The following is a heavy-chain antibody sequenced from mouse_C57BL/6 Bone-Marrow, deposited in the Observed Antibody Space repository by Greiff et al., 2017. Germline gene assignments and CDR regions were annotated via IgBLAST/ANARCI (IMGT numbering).Heavy chain of an antibody. CDR3: ARALIYYGNYGGAMDY. V-gene: IGHV3-6*01. J-gene: IGHJ4*01. D-gene: IGHD2-1*01. Sequence: DVQLQESGPGLVKPSQSLSLTCSVTGYSITSGYYWNWIRQFPGNKLEWMGYISYDGSNNYNPSLKNRISITRDTSKNQFFLKLNSVTTEDTATYYCARALIYYGNYGGAMDYWGQGTSVTVSS. CDR1: GYSITSGYY. CDR2: ISYDGSN.